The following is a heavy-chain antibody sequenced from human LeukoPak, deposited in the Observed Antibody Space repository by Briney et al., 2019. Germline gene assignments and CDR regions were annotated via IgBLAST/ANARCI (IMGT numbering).Heavy chain of an antibody. CDR1: GFSFSSYG. Sequence: PGGSLRLSCAASGFSFSSYGMSWVRQAPGKGLDXXXHIWNDGSQKYYADSVKGRFTISRDNSKSMLYLQMDSLKAKDTAMYYCTRSITMIVAPFDYWGQGTLVTVSS. J-gene: IGHJ4*02. CDR2: IWNDGSQK. D-gene: IGHD3-22*01. V-gene: IGHV3-41*02. CDR3: TRSITMIVAPFDY.